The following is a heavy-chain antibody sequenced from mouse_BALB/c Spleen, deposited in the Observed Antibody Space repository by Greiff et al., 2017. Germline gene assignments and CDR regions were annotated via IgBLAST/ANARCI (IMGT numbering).Heavy chain of an antibody. J-gene: IGHJ3*01. CDR2: IYPGDGDT. Sequence: QVQLQQSGAELVRPGSSVKISCKASGYAFSSYWMNWVKQRPGQGLEWIGQIYPGDGDTNYNGKFKGKATLTADKSSSTAYMQLSSLTSEDSAVYFCARPYYDYAGLAYWGQGTLVTVSA. D-gene: IGHD2-4*01. V-gene: IGHV1-80*01. CDR3: ARPYYDYAGLAY. CDR1: GYAFSSYW.